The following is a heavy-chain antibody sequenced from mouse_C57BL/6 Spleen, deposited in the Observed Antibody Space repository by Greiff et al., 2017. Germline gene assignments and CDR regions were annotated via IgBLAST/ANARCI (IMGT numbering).Heavy chain of an antibody. CDR2: INPGSGGT. J-gene: IGHJ2*01. CDR1: GYAFTNYL. CDR3: ARSGYYYGSSY. D-gene: IGHD1-1*01. Sequence: VQLQQSGAELVRPGTSVKVSCKASGYAFTNYLIEWVKQRPGQGLEWIGVINPGSGGTNYNEKFKGKATLTADKSSGTAYMQLSSLTSEDSAVYFCARSGYYYGSSYWGQGTTLTVSS. V-gene: IGHV1-54*01.